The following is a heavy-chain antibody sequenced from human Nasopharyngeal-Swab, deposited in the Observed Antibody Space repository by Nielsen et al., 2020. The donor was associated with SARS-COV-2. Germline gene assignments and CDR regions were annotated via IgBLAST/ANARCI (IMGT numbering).Heavy chain of an antibody. CDR2: IYYSGST. CDR3: ARRDYDFWSGFNGYYYGMDV. J-gene: IGHJ6*02. Sequence: SETPSLTCTVSGGSISSSSYYWGWIRQPPGKGLEWIGSIYYSGSTYYNPSLKSRVTISVDTSKNQFSLKLSSVTAADTAVYYCARRDYDFWSGFNGYYYGMDVWGQGTTVTVSS. V-gene: IGHV4-39*01. CDR1: GGSISSSSYY. D-gene: IGHD3-3*01.